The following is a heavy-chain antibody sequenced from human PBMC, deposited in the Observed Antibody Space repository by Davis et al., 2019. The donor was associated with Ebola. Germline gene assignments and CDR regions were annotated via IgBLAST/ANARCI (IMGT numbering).Heavy chain of an antibody. D-gene: IGHD3-16*01. CDR2: ISAGNGNT. Sequence: AASVKVSCKASGYMFTSYAMHWVRQAPGQRLEWMGWISAGNGNTKYSQKFQGRVTITRDTSASTVYMELSSLRSEDTAVYYCARVLLVMSSYSYFYYAMDVWGQGTTVTVSS. J-gene: IGHJ6*02. CDR3: ARVLLVMSSYSYFYYAMDV. V-gene: IGHV1-3*01. CDR1: GYMFTSYA.